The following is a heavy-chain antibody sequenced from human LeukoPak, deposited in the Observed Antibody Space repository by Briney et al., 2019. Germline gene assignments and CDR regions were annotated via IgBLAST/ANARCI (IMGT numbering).Heavy chain of an antibody. CDR1: GYTFTSYG. V-gene: IGHV1-18*01. Sequence: ASVKVSCKASGYTFTSYGISWVRQAPGQGLEWMGWISAYNGNTNYAQKLQGRLTMTTDTSTTTAYMELRSLRSDDTAVYYCARDLGQWVVKGEDATDYWGQGTLVTVSS. CDR3: ARDLGQWVVKGEDATDY. CDR2: ISAYNGNT. J-gene: IGHJ4*02. D-gene: IGHD6-19*01.